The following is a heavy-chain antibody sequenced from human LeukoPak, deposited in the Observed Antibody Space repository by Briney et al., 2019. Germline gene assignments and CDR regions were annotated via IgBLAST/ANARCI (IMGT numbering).Heavy chain of an antibody. V-gene: IGHV4-30-4*01. D-gene: IGHD6-13*01. Sequence: SETLSLTCTVSGGSISSGDYYWSWIRQPPGKGLEWIGYIYYSGSTYYNPSLKSRVTISVDTSKNRFSLKLSSVTAADTAVYYCARNRLSSSWPFDYWGQGTLVTVSS. CDR3: ARNRLSSSWPFDY. J-gene: IGHJ4*02. CDR1: GGSISSGDYY. CDR2: IYYSGST.